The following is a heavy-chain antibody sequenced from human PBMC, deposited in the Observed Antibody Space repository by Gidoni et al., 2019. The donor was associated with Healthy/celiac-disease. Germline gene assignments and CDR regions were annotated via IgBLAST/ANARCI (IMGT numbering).Heavy chain of an antibody. D-gene: IGHD6-13*01. J-gene: IGHJ4*02. CDR2: IYYSGST. CDR3: ARHPYSSSWYGY. V-gene: IGHV4-59*08. CDR1: GGAISSYY. Sequence: QVQLQESGPGLVKPSEPLSLTCTVSGGAISSYYWSWIRQPPGKGLEWIGYIYYSGSTNYNPSLKSRVTISVDTSKNQFSLKLSSVTAADTAVYYCARHPYSSSWYGYWGQGTLVTVSS.